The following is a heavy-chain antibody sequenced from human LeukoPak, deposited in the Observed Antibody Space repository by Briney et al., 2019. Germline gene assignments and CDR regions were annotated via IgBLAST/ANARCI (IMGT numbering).Heavy chain of an antibody. V-gene: IGHV4-39*07. J-gene: IGHJ5*02. CDR1: GGSISSSNYY. Sequence: SETLSLTCTVSGGSISSSNYYWGWIRQPPGKGLEWIGNIYYSGSTYYNPSLKSRVTISVDTSKNQFSLKLSSVTAADTAVYYCARDPGRSGWYSNWFDPWGQGTLVTVSS. CDR3: ARDPGRSGWYSNWFDP. CDR2: IYYSGST. D-gene: IGHD6-19*01.